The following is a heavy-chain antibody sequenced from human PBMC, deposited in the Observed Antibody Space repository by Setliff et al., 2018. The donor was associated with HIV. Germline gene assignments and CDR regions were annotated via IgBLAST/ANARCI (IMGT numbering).Heavy chain of an antibody. J-gene: IGHJ6*03. CDR2: ISGYNGWT. D-gene: IGHD6-25*01. CDR3: ARWLDDNSEGSYYHYMDV. Sequence: ASVKVSCKASGYTFTSYGVSWVRQAPGQGLEWMGLISGYNGWTKYPQKFQGRVTMTTDTSTSTVYMELTSLTSDDTAVYYCARWLDDNSEGSYYHYMDVWGNGASVTV. V-gene: IGHV1-18*01. CDR1: GYTFTSYG.